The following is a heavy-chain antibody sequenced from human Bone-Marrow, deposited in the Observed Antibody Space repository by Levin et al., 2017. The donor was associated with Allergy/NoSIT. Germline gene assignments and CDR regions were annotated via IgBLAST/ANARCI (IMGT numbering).Heavy chain of an antibody. D-gene: IGHD3-10*01. J-gene: IGHJ5*02. V-gene: IGHV1-69*06. CDR1: GGTFSSYA. CDR2: IIPIFGTA. CDR3: ARWAYYYYGSGNWFDP. Sequence: KISCKASGGTFSSYAISWVRQAPGQGLEWMGGIIPIFGTANYAQKFQGRVTITADKSTSTAYMELSSLRSEDTAVYYCARWAYYYYGSGNWFDPWGQGTLVTVSS.